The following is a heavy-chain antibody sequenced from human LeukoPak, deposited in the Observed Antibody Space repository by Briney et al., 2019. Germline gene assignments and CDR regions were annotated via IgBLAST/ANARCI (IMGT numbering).Heavy chain of an antibody. J-gene: IGHJ6*03. CDR1: GYTFTSYD. D-gene: IGHD6-6*01. CDR3: ARGHLEYSSSSLFYYYYYMDV. CDR2: MNPNSGNT. V-gene: IGHV1-8*01. Sequence: ASVKVSCKASGYTFTSYDINWVRQATGQGLEWMGWMNPNSGNTGYAQKFQGRVTMTRNTSISTAYMELSSLRSEDTAVYYCARGHLEYSSSSLFYYYYYMDVWGKGTTVTVSS.